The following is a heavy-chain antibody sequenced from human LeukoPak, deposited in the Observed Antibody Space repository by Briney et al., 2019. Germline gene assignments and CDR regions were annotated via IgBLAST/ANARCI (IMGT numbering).Heavy chain of an antibody. V-gene: IGHV1-8*01. CDR3: ARGQGGYSGYDYSGNWFDP. CDR2: MNPNSGNT. J-gene: IGHJ5*02. Sequence: ASVKVSCKASGYTFTSYDINWVRQATGQGLEWMGWMNPNSGNTGYAQKFQGRGTMTRNTSISTAYMELSSLRSEDTAVYYCARGQGGYSGYDYSGNWFDPWGQGTLVTVSS. CDR1: GYTFTSYD. D-gene: IGHD5-12*01.